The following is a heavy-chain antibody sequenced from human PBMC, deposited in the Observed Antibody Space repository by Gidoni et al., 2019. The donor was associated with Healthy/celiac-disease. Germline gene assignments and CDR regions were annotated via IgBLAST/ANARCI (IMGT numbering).Heavy chain of an antibody. CDR1: GFTFSSYA. V-gene: IGHV3-23*04. CDR2: ISGSGGST. J-gene: IGHJ3*02. CDR3: AKLLRSSNDAFDI. D-gene: IGHD2-15*01. Sequence: EVQLVESGGGLVQPGGSLRPSCASSGFTFSSYAMSWVRQVPGKGLEWVSAISGSGGSTYYADSVKGRFTSSRDNSKNTLYLQMNSLRAEDTAVYYCAKLLRSSNDAFDIWGQGTMVTVSS.